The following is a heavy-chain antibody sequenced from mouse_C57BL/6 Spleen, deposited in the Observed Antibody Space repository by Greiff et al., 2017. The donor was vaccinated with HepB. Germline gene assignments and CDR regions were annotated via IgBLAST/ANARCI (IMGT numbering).Heavy chain of an antibody. Sequence: QVQLQQPGAELVKPGASVKLSCKASGYTFTSYWMHWVKQRPGQGLEWIGTIHPNSGSTNYNEKFKSKATLTVDKSSSTAYLQLSSLTSEDSAVYYCARLGGNFYAMDYWGQGTSVTVSS. J-gene: IGHJ4*01. CDR1: GYTFTSYW. D-gene: IGHD2-1*01. V-gene: IGHV1-64*01. CDR2: IHPNSGST. CDR3: ARLGGNFYAMDY.